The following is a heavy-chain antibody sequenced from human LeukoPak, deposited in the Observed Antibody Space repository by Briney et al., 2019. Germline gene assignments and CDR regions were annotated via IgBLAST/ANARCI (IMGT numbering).Heavy chain of an antibody. CDR2: INPNTGDT. D-gene: IGHD3-10*01. Sequence: ASVKVSCKASVYTFTVDYIHRVRNTPQRGRGSRGWINPNTGDTNYGRKCQGRVTMTRDTSINTAYMELRSLRSDDTAVYYCARSRRVGNGEYPDYWGQGTLVTVSS. J-gene: IGHJ4*02. CDR3: ARSRRVGNGEYPDY. V-gene: IGHV1-2*02. CDR1: VYTFTVDY.